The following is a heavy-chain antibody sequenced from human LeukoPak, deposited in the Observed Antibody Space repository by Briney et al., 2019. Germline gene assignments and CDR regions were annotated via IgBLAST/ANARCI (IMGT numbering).Heavy chain of an antibody. CDR3: ARETSAAGPYVFHNYNGMDV. CDR2: VYFSGSA. V-gene: IGHV4-39*07. CDR1: GYPIRSSTNY. D-gene: IGHD6-13*01. J-gene: IGHJ6*02. Sequence: SDTLSLTCSVSGYPIRSSTNYWGWIRQPPGKGPEWMGSVYFSGSAYYNPSLKSRVTISIDTSKNQFFLQLTSLTAADTAVYYCARETSAAGPYVFHNYNGMDVWGPGTTVIVS.